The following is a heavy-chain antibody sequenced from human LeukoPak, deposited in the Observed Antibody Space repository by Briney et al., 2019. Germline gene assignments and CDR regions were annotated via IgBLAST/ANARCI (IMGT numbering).Heavy chain of an antibody. V-gene: IGHV3-23*01. CDR3: AKSPGSGSYSYYFDY. Sequence: GGSLRLSCAASGFTFSSYAMSWVRQAPGKGLEWVSAISGSGGNTYYADSVKGRFTISRDNSKNTLYLQMNSLRAEDTAVYYCAKSPGSGSYSYYFDYWGQGTLVTVSS. D-gene: IGHD3-10*01. CDR2: ISGSGGNT. CDR1: GFTFSSYA. J-gene: IGHJ4*02.